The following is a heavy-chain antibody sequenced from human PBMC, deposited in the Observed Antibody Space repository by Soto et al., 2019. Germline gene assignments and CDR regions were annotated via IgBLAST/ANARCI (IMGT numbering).Heavy chain of an antibody. Sequence: QVQLVESGGGVVQPGNSLRLSCAGSGFPFSAEAMHCVRQAPGKGLEWVAAISYDGNNKQHADSVKGRFTVSRDNSKNTLYLQINGLRPEDTAVYYCARDYSSGWCLDYWGQGSLVTVSS. V-gene: IGHV3-30-3*01. CDR2: ISYDGNNK. CDR3: ARDYSSGWCLDY. J-gene: IGHJ4*02. D-gene: IGHD6-13*01. CDR1: GFPFSAEA.